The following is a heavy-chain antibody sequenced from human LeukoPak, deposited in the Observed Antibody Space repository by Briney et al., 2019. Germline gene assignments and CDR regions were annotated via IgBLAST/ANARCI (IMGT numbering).Heavy chain of an antibody. CDR2: INHSGTT. CDR1: GDFFRGYY. D-gene: IGHD3-10*01. V-gene: IGHV4-34*01. J-gene: IGHJ4*02. Sequence: PSETLSLTCGVHGDFFRGYYWSWLRQPPGKGLEWIGDINHSGTTNYNPSLKSRATISIDTSKNQFSLRVNSVTAADAAVYYCARLPRGAFGEVLNVDYWGQGSLVTVSS. CDR3: ARLPRGAFGEVLNVDY.